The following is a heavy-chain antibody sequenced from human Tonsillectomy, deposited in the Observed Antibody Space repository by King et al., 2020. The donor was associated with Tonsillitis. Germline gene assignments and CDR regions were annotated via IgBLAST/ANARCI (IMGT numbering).Heavy chain of an antibody. J-gene: IGHJ4*02. V-gene: IGHV3-23*04. Sequence: VQLVESGGGLVQPGGSLRLSCAASGFTFSSYAMSWLRQAPGKGLEWVSAISGGGGSAYYADSVKGRFTISRDNSKKTVYLQMNSLRAEDTAVYFCAKGGLGYCSSTNCYYYFDYWGQGTLVTVSS. CDR2: ISGGGGSA. D-gene: IGHD2-2*03. CDR3: AKGGLGYCSSTNCYYYFDY. CDR1: GFTFSSYA.